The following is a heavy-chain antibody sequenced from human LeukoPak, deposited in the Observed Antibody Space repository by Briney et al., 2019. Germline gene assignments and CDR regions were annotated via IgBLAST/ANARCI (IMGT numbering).Heavy chain of an antibody. V-gene: IGHV3-21*06. J-gene: IGHJ5*02. Sequence: GGSLRLSCAASGFTFSAYAMNWVRQAPGKGLEWVSAVSSNSAYIYYADSVRGRFTISRDNAKSLLYLQINSLRADDTAVYYFTPEGGIRRASNFDWFDPWGEGTLVTVSS. CDR1: GFTFSAYA. D-gene: IGHD2-15*01. CDR3: TPEGGIRRASNFDWFDP. CDR2: VSSNSAYI.